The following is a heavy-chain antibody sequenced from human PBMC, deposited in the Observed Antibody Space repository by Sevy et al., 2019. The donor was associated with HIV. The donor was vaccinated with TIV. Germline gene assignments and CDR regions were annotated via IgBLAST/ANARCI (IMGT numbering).Heavy chain of an antibody. D-gene: IGHD3-22*01. Sequence: GGSLRLSCAASGLSVSDNYMNWVRQAPGKGLELVSVIYSDGRTYYPDSVKGRFSISRDNSKNTLYLHMKSLRPEDTAVYYCARDRYYDASGYYCYYYGMDVWGQGTTVTVSS. CDR2: IYSDGRT. J-gene: IGHJ6*02. CDR3: ARDRYYDASGYYCYYYGMDV. CDR1: GLSVSDNY. V-gene: IGHV3-66*01.